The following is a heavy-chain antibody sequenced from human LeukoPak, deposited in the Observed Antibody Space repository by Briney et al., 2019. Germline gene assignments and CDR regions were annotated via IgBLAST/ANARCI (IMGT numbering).Heavy chain of an antibody. CDR2: VDFDGTGT. D-gene: IGHD2/OR15-2a*01. Sequence: PGGSLRLSCAASGLTFTKYWMHWVRQAPGKGLMWVSRVDFDGTGTTYADSVRGRFTISRDNAKNTVYLQMNSLRAEDTVVYFCATGLGFYYDYWGQGTLVTVSS. V-gene: IGHV3-74*03. CDR3: ATGLGFYYDY. CDR1: GLTFTKYW. J-gene: IGHJ4*02.